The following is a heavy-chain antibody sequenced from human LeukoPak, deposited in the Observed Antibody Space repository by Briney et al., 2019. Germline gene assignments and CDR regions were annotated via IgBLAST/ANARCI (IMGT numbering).Heavy chain of an antibody. J-gene: IGHJ3*02. V-gene: IGHV3-48*03. D-gene: IGHD5-18*01. CDR3: AREIQLWPHDAFDI. CDR2: ISSSGSTI. Sequence: PGGSLRLSCAASGFTFSSYEMNWVRQAPGKRLEWVSYISSSGSTIYYADSVKGRFTISRDNAKNSLYLQMNSLRAEDTAVYYCAREIQLWPHDAFDIWGQGTMVTVSS. CDR1: GFTFSSYE.